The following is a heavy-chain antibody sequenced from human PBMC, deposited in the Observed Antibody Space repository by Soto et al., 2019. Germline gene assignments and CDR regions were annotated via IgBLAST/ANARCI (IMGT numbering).Heavy chain of an antibody. CDR3: ASVGPEWCGESPSAFDI. Sequence: SETLSLTCAVSGGSISSSNWWSWVRQPPGKGLEWLGAIYHSGSTNYNPSLKSRVTISVDKSKNQFSLKLSSVTAADTAVYYCASVGPEWCGESPSAFDIWGQGTMVTVSS. CDR2: IYHSGST. D-gene: IGHD3-10*01. J-gene: IGHJ3*02. V-gene: IGHV4-4*02. CDR1: GGSISSSNW.